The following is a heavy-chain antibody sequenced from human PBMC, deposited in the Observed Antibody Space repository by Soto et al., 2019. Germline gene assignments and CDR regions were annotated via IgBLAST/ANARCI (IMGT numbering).Heavy chain of an antibody. D-gene: IGHD2-15*01. CDR1: GFTFSSYS. CDR3: AGEGFSGGGSYMDV. CDR2: ISSSSSYI. Sequence: GGSLRLSCAASGFTFSSYSMNWVRQAPGKGLEWVSSISSSSSYIYYADSVKGRFTISRDNAKNSLYLQMNSLRAEDTAVYYCAGEGFSGGGSYMDVWGKGTTVTVSS. J-gene: IGHJ6*03. V-gene: IGHV3-21*01.